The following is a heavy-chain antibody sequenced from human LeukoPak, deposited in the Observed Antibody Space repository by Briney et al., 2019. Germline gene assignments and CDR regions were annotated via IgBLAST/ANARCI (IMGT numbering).Heavy chain of an antibody. Sequence: GGSLRLSCAASGFTFSSYAMHWVRQAPGKGLEWVAVISYDGSNKYYADSVKGRFTISRDNSKNTLYLQMNSLRAEDTAVYYCASVKRRLYWYFDLWGRGTLVTVSS. CDR1: GFTFSSYA. CDR3: ASVKRRLYWYFDL. J-gene: IGHJ2*01. CDR2: ISYDGSNK. V-gene: IGHV3-30-3*01.